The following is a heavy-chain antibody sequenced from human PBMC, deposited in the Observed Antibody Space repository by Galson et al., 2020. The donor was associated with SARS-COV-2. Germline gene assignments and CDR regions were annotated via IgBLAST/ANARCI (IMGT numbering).Heavy chain of an antibody. Sequence: ASVKVYCEASGYTFNSYAMHWVRQAPGQRLEWMGWINAGNGNTKYSQKFQGRVTITRDTSASTAYMELSSLRSEDTAVYYCARDRALGSHPQPTILWPDYWGQGTLVTVSS. CDR2: INAGNGNT. CDR3: ARDRALGSHPQPTILWPDY. J-gene: IGHJ4*02. D-gene: IGHD3-10*01. V-gene: IGHV1-3*01. CDR1: GYTFNSYA.